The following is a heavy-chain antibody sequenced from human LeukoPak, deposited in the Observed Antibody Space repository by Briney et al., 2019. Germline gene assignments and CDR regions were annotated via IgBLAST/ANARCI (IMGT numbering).Heavy chain of an antibody. D-gene: IGHD5-24*01. V-gene: IGHV4-4*08. CDR1: GGSFTTYY. CDR2: IYPSGST. CDR3: ARVSSRDSRFDP. Sequence: SETLSLTCAVYGGSFTTYYWNWIRQPPGKGLEWIGRIYPSGSTNYNPSLKSRVTISVDTSKNQFSLKLSSVTAADTAGYHCARVSSRDSRFDPWGQGTLVTVSS. J-gene: IGHJ5*02.